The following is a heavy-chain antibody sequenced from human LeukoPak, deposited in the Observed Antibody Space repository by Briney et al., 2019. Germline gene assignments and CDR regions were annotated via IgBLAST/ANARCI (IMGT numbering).Heavy chain of an antibody. D-gene: IGHD2-2*01. J-gene: IGHJ6*04. V-gene: IGHV4-30-4*01. CDR3: ARDVLRYCSSTSCYHYYYYYGMDV. Sequence: SETLSLTCTVSGGSISSGDYYWSWIRQPPGKGLEWIGYIYYSGSTYYNPSLKSRVTLSVDTSKNQFSLKLSSVTAADTAVYYCARDVLRYCSSTSCYHYYYYYGMDVWGKGTTVTVSS. CDR2: IYYSGST. CDR1: GGSISSGDYY.